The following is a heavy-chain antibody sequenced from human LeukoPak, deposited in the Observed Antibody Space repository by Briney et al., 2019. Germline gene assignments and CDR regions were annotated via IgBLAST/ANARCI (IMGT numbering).Heavy chain of an antibody. CDR3: ARLGNPSSGGGDY. CDR2: IIPIFGTA. J-gene: IGHJ4*02. V-gene: IGHV1-69*13. D-gene: IGHD6-19*01. CDR1: GGTFSSYA. Sequence: RASVKVSCKASGGTFSSYAINWVRQAPGQGLEWMGGIIPIFGTANYAQKFQGRVTITADESTSTAYMELSSLRSEDTAVYYCARLGNPSSGGGDYWGQGTLVTVSS.